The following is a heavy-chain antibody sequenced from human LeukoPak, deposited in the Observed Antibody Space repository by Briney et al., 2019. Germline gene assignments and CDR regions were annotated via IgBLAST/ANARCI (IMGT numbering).Heavy chain of an antibody. V-gene: IGHV3-30*02. CDR2: IRYDGSNK. D-gene: IGHD6-19*01. CDR1: GFTFSSYD. J-gene: IGHJ4*02. CDR3: ARDGDLYSSGWYEGPWSESFDY. Sequence: SGGSLRLSCAASGFTFSSYDIHWVRQAPGKGLEWVAFIRYDGSNKYYADSVKGRFTISRDNAKNSLYLQMNSLRAEDTAVYYCARDGDLYSSGWYEGPWSESFDYWGQGTLVTVSS.